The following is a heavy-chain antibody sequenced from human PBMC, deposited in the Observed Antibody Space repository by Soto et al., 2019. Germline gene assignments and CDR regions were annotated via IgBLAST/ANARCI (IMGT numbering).Heavy chain of an antibody. CDR2: ISCCGGSA. V-gene: IGHV3-23*01. CDR1: GFNFKKFA. Sequence: EVQLLESGGGVVQPGGSLRLSCVASGFNFKKFAMALVRQAAGEGLGWVSGISCCGGSASYADSVKGRFSIARDDSKNKVSLQLNSLRVEDTAQYYCAKADGQQWLIPHLDNWGQGTLVTVS. D-gene: IGHD6-19*01. J-gene: IGHJ4*02. CDR3: AKADGQQWLIPHLDN.